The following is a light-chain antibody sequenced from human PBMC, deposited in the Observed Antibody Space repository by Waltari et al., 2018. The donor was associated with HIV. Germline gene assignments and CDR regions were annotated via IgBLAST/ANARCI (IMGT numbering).Light chain of an antibody. CDR1: GGSITSHY. CDR3: QSSDRNNQV. Sequence: NFMLTPPHSVSESPGKTVTISCTRTGGSITSHYVQWYQRRPGGSPTTVIYEDDQRPSGVPGRFSGSIDSSSNSASLTISGLKPEDEADYYCQSSDRNNQVFGGGTKLTVL. CDR2: EDD. V-gene: IGLV6-57*01. J-gene: IGLJ3*02.